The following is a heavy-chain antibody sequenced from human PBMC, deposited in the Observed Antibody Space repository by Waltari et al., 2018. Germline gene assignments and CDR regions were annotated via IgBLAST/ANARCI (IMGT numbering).Heavy chain of an antibody. CDR1: GGSISSSHW. CDR3: ARSKLERGEYYMDV. V-gene: IGHV4-4*02. J-gene: IGHJ6*03. D-gene: IGHD1-1*01. Sequence: QAQLQESGPGLVKPSGTLSLTCAVPGGSISSSHWWSWVRQPPGKGLEWIGEIYHSGSTNYNPSLKSRVTISVDKSKNQFSLKLSSVTAADTAVYYCARSKLERGEYYMDVWGKGTTVTVSS. CDR2: IYHSGST.